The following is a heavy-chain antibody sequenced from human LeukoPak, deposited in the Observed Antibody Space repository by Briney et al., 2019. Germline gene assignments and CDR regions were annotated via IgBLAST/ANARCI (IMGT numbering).Heavy chain of an antibody. CDR3: ARDREVVGRIQLWLESGGMDV. Sequence: PGGSLRLFCPVSGFTFDNYAMSWVRQAPGKGLEWVLGISGTGGTTFYADSVKGRFTISRDNSKNTLYLQMNSLRGEDTAVYYCARDREVVGRIQLWLESGGMDVWGQGTTVTVSS. D-gene: IGHD5-18*01. J-gene: IGHJ6*02. V-gene: IGHV3-23*01. CDR2: ISGTGGTT. CDR1: GFTFDNYA.